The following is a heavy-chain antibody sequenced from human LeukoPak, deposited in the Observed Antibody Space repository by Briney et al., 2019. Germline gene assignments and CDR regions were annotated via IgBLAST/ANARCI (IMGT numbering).Heavy chain of an antibody. J-gene: IGHJ4*02. CDR2: IYTSGST. CDR3: ARGPTTVTRAFDY. V-gene: IGHV4-4*07. CDR1: GGSFSIYY. D-gene: IGHD4-17*01. Sequence: SETLSLTCTVSGGSFSIYYWSWIRQPAGKGLEYIGRIYTSGSTNYNPSLKSRVTMSVDTSKSQFSLKLSSVTAADTAVYYCARGPTTVTRAFDYWGQGTLVTVSS.